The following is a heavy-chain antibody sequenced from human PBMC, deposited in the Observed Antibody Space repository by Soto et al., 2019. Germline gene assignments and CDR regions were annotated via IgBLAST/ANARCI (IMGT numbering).Heavy chain of an antibody. CDR3: GKSWGGEIYYYSYAMDV. J-gene: IGHJ6*02. CDR1: GGYFNNRQTLTSYP. V-gene: IGHV1-69*01. Sequence: QVQVVQSGAEVKRPGSSVNVSCKAPGGYFNNRQTLTSYPISWVRQAPGQGLEWMGGIIPLFGTTNYAQRFQGRVTITVDQSTSTRHLELTNVLSDDTAVYYCGKSWGGEIYYYSYAMDVCGQGASVTVSS. D-gene: IGHD3-16*01. CDR2: IIPLFGTT.